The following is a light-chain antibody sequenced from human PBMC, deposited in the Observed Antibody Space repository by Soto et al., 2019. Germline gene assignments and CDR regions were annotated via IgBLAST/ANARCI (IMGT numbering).Light chain of an antibody. CDR3: QQYGNSFVG. V-gene: IGKV3-11*01. J-gene: IGKJ1*01. CDR2: DAS. CDR1: QSVSRN. Sequence: IVLTQSPATLSLSPGERATLSCRASQSVSRNLAWYQQKPGQAPRLLIYDASNRATGIPARFSGSGSGTDFTLIISRLEPEDFAVYYCQQYGNSFVGFGQGTKVDIK.